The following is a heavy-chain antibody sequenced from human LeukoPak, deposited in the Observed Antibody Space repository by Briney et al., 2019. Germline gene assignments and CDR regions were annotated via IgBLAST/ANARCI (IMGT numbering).Heavy chain of an antibody. J-gene: IGHJ4*02. CDR2: ISYDGSNR. CDR3: AKDLLCSSTSCYGSGYFDS. CDR1: GFTLSSYG. D-gene: IGHD2-2*01. Sequence: TGGSLRLSCAASGFTLSSYGMHWVRQAPGKGLECVAIISYDGSNRYYADSVKGRFTISRDNSKNTLYLQMNSLRPEDTAVYYCAKDLLCSSTSCYGSGYFDSWGQGTLVTVSS. V-gene: IGHV3-30*18.